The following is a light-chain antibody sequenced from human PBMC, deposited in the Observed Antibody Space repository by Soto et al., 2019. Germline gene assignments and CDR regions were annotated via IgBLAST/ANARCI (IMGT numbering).Light chain of an antibody. CDR1: SSSIGAGYD. CDR2: ANS. Sequence: QSVLTQPPSVSGAPGQRVTISCAGSSSSIGAGYDVHWYQQLPGAAPKLLIYANSNRPSGVPDRFSGSKSGTSASLAITGLQAEDEADYYCQSCDSSLYGYVFGSGTKVTVL. V-gene: IGLV1-40*01. J-gene: IGLJ1*01. CDR3: QSCDSSLYGYV.